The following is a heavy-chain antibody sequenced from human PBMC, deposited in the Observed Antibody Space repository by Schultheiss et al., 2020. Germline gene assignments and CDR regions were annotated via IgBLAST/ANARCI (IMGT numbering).Heavy chain of an antibody. D-gene: IGHD6-19*01. CDR1: GGSISSYY. CDR3: ARVQAVAGGGWFDP. J-gene: IGHJ5*02. V-gene: IGHV4-34*01. CDR2: INHSGST. Sequence: SETLSLTCTVSGGSISSYYWSWIRQPPGKGLEWIGEINHSGSTSYNPSLKSRVTISVDTSKNQFSLKLSSVTAADTAVYYCARVQAVAGGGWFDPWGQGTLVTVSS.